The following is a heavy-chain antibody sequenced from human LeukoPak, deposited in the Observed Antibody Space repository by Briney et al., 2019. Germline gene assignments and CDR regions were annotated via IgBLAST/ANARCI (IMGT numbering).Heavy chain of an antibody. V-gene: IGHV1-69*13. CDR2: IIPIFGTA. Sequence: GASVKVSCKASRYTFTSYYMHWVRQAPGQGLEWMGGIIPIFGTANYAQKFQGRVTITADESTSTAYMELSSLRSEDTAVYYCARPNNPVVVDYYDSSGYYLDYWGQGTLVTSPQ. CDR1: RYTFTSYY. J-gene: IGHJ4*02. CDR3: ARPNNPVVVDYYDSSGYYLDY. D-gene: IGHD3-22*01.